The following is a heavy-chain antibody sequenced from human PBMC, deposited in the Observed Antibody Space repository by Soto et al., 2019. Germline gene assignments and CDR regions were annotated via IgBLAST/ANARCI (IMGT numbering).Heavy chain of an antibody. Sequence: ASVKVSCKASGYTFTSYDINGVRQATGQGLEWMGWMNPNSGNTGYAQKFQGRVTMTRNTSISTAYMELSSLRSEDTAVYYCATLSKALLWFGEGYGMDVWGQGTTVTVSS. V-gene: IGHV1-8*01. CDR3: ATLSKALLWFGEGYGMDV. CDR1: GYTFTSYD. D-gene: IGHD3-10*01. CDR2: MNPNSGNT. J-gene: IGHJ6*02.